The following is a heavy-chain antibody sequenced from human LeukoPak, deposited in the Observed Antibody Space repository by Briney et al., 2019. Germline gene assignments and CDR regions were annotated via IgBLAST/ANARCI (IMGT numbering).Heavy chain of an antibody. D-gene: IGHD2-2*01. CDR2: IYTSGST. V-gene: IGHV4-4*07. J-gene: IGHJ3*02. CDR3: ARDPGYCSSTSCHQDAFDI. Sequence: SETLSLTCTVSGGSISSYYWSWIRQPPGKGLEWIGRIYTSGSTNYNPSLKSRVTMSVDTSKNQFSLKLSSVTAAGTAVYYCARDPGYCSSTSCHQDAFDIWGQGTMVTVSS. CDR1: GGSISSYY.